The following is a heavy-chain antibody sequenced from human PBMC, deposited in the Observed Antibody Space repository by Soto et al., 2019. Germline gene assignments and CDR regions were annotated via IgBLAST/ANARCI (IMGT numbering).Heavy chain of an antibody. D-gene: IGHD6-13*01. V-gene: IGHV4-31*03. CDR2: FYYSGST. CDR1: GGSISSGGYY. J-gene: IGHJ6*03. CDR3: ARDRAGVAAAGTGTSYYYYYYMDV. Sequence: SETLSLTCTVSGGSISSGGYYWSWIRQHPGKGLEWIGYFYYSGSTYYNPSLKSRVTISVDTSKNQFSLKLSSVTAADTAVYYCARDRAGVAAAGTGTSYYYYYYMDVWGKGTTVTVSS.